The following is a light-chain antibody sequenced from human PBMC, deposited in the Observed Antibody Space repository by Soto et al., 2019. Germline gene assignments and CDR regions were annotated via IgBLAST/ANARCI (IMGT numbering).Light chain of an antibody. CDR3: QQYGNAPFT. J-gene: IGKJ3*01. CDR1: QSVSSSY. Sequence: EIVLTQSPGTLSFSPGERATLTCRASQSVSSSYLAWFQQKPGQAPRLLIYGASSRATGIPDRFSGSGSGTDFTLTIRRLEPEEFAVYYCQQYGNAPFTFGPGTKVDIK. V-gene: IGKV3-20*01. CDR2: GAS.